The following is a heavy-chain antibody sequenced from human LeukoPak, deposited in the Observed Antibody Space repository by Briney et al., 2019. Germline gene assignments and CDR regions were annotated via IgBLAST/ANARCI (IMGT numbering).Heavy chain of an antibody. CDR1: GYTFTGYY. V-gene: IGHV1-2*02. CDR3: ARAISGGSPITASDY. J-gene: IGHJ4*02. Sequence: GASVKVSFKASGYTFTGYYMHWVRQAPGQGLEWMGWINPNSDFTNFAQNFQGRVTMTSDTSISTAYMELSRLRSDDTAVYYCARAISGGSPITASDYWGLGTLVTVSS. D-gene: IGHD2-15*01. CDR2: INPNSDFT.